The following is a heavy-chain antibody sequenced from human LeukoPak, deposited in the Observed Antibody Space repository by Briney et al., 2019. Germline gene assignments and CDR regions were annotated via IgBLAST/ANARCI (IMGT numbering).Heavy chain of an antibody. J-gene: IGHJ4*02. CDR2: IIPIFGTA. CDR1: GGTFSSYA. V-gene: IGHV1-69*13. CDR3: ARGAGPGFDWFSLPPNTYYFDY. Sequence: GASVKVSCKASGGTFSSYAISWVRQAPGQGLEWMGGIIPIFGTANYAQKFQGRVTITADESTSTAYMELSSLRSEDTAVYYCARGAGPGFDWFSLPPNTYYFDYWGQGTLVTVCS. D-gene: IGHD3-9*01.